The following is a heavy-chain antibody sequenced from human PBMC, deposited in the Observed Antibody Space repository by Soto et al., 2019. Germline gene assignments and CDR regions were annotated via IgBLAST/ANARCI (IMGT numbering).Heavy chain of an antibody. CDR1: GFTFSSYG. Sequence: ESVGGVVQPGRSLRLSCAASGFTFSSYGMHWVRQAPGKGLEWVAVIWYDGSNKYYADSVKGRFTISRDNSKNTLYLQMNSLRAEDTAVYYCARGGGPTAVLGYWGQGTLVTVSS. V-gene: IGHV3-33*01. D-gene: IGHD4-17*01. J-gene: IGHJ4*02. CDR3: ARGGGPTAVLGY. CDR2: IWYDGSNK.